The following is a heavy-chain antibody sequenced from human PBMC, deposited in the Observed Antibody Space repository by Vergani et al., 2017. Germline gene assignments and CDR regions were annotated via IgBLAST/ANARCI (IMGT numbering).Heavy chain of an antibody. J-gene: IGHJ3*02. V-gene: IGHV3-7*01. CDR3: ARPYARGDDDALDI. Sequence: EVQLVESGGGLVQPGGSLRLSCAASGFMFSNYWMNWVRQAPGKGLEWVANIKQDGSEKYYVDSVRGRLTISRDNAKNSLYLQMNSLRAEDTAVYHCARPYARGDDDALDIWGQGTMVTVSS. CDR1: GFMFSNYW. CDR2: IKQDGSEK. D-gene: IGHD4-17*01.